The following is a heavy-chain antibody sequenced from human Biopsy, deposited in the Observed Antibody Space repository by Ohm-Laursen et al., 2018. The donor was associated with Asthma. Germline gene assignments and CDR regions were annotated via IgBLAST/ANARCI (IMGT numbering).Heavy chain of an antibody. D-gene: IGHD3-3*01. Sequence: SDTLSLTCAVSGGSVSSGSYYWTWVRQRPGKGLEWIGNIYHRGNTKYNPSLKSRLSFSVDTSKNQFSLKLSSVTAADTAIYFCARDYYDFWNRSVYTYFGMDVWGRGTTVAVSS. CDR3: ARDYYDFWNRSVYTYFGMDV. CDR1: GGSVSSGSYY. V-gene: IGHV4-31*11. J-gene: IGHJ6*02. CDR2: IYHRGNT.